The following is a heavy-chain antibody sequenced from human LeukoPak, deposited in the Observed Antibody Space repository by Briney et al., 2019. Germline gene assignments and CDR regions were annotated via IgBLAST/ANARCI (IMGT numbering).Heavy chain of an antibody. Sequence: ASVKVSCKASGYTFTGYYMHWVRQAPGQGLEWMGWINPNSGGTNYAQKFQGWVTMTRDTSISTAYMELSGLRSDDTAVYYCARDSSGWYGGFDYWGQGTLVTVSS. CDR2: INPNSGGT. CDR3: ARDSSGWYGGFDY. V-gene: IGHV1-2*04. J-gene: IGHJ4*02. CDR1: GYTFTGYY. D-gene: IGHD6-19*01.